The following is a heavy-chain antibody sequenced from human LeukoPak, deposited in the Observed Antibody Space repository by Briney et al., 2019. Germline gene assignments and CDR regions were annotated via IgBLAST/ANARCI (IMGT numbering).Heavy chain of an antibody. D-gene: IGHD2-15*01. V-gene: IGHV2-70*04. CDR1: GFSLSTSGMR. J-gene: IGHJ3*02. CDR2: IDWDDDK. Sequence: SGPTLVNPTQTPTLTCTFSGFSLSTSGMRVSWIRQPPGKALEWLARIDWDDDKFYSTSLKTRLSISKDTSKNQVVLTMTNMDPVDTATYYCARTLTTQGGFDIWGQGQWSPSLQ. CDR3: ARTLTTQGGFDI.